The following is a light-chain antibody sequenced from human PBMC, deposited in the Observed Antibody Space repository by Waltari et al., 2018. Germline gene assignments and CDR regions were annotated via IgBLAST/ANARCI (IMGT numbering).Light chain of an antibody. V-gene: IGKV1-9*01. J-gene: IGKJ4*01. CDR1: QGISSY. CDR2: SAS. CDR3: QQLNSYPHT. Sequence: DIQLTQSPSFLSASVGDRVTITCRASQGISSYLAWHQQKPGKAPKLLIYSASTLQSGVPSRFSGSGSGTEFTLTISSLQPEDFATYYCQQLNSYPHTFGGGTKVEIK.